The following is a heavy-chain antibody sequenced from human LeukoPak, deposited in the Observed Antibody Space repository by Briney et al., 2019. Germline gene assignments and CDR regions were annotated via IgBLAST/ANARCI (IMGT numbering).Heavy chain of an antibody. J-gene: IGHJ4*02. D-gene: IGHD4-11*01. CDR1: GYTFTGYS. V-gene: IGHV1-2*02. CDR2: INPNSGGT. CDR3: ARGGPVTTDFDY. Sequence: ASVKVSCKASGYTFTGYSMHWVRQAPGQGLEWMGSINPNSGGTNYAQKFQGRVTMTRDTSINAAYMELSRLRSDDTAVYYCARGGPVTTDFDYWGQGTLVTVSS.